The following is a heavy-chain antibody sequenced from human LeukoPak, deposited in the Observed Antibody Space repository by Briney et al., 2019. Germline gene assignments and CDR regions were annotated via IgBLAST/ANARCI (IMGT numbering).Heavy chain of an antibody. CDR1: GYTFTSYG. CDR2: LSAYNGNT. Sequence: ASVKVSCRASGYTFTSYGISWVRQAPGEGLEWMGWLSAYNGNTNYARKLQGRVTMTTDTSTSTAYMELRSLRSDDTAVYYCALLPGLGGGNSGWFDPWGQGTLVTVSS. CDR3: ALLPGLGGGNSGWFDP. V-gene: IGHV1-18*01. J-gene: IGHJ5*02. D-gene: IGHD4-23*01.